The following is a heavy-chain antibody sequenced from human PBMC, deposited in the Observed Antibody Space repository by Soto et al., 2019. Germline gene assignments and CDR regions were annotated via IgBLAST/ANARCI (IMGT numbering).Heavy chain of an antibody. Sequence: ASVKVSCKASGYTFTNSDITWVRQAPGQGLEWVGWISVYNGDTIYAQKFQGRVTMTTDRSTRTVNMELRSLRSDDSAVYYCAREQVASGGGAPGNNWGREAGGKGPTSTVP. J-gene: IGHJ6*03. CDR2: ISVYNGDT. CDR1: GYTFTNSD. V-gene: IGHV1-18*01. D-gene: IGHD7-27*01. CDR3: AREQVASGGGAPGNNWGREA.